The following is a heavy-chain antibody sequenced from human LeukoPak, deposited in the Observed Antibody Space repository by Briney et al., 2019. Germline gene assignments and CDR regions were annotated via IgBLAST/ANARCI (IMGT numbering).Heavy chain of an antibody. CDR2: GYYSGST. J-gene: IGHJ6*03. D-gene: IGHD3-9*01. V-gene: IGHV4-39*01. Sequence: SETLSLTCTVSGGSIASTSYYWGWIRQPPGKGLEWIGSGYYSGSTYSNPSLKSRVTISVDSSKNQFSLRLSSVTAADTAVYYCATFPIFKNYYYMDVWGKGTTVTVSS. CDR3: ATFPIFKNYYYMDV. CDR1: GGSIASTSYY.